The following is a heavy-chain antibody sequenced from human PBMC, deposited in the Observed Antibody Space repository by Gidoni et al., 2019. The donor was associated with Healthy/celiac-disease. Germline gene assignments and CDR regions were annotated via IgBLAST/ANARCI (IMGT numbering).Heavy chain of an antibody. CDR2: ISYGGSTT. Sequence: QVQLVESGGGGVQPGRSLRLSWAAAGVTCSSYAMLWVRQAPGKGLEWVAVISYGGSTTYYAASVTCRFTISRDNSKHPLYLQMNSLRAEDTAVYYCARDLGGMGATTFAFDIWGQGTMVTVSS. J-gene: IGHJ3*02. CDR3: ARDLGGMGATTFAFDI. D-gene: IGHD1-26*01. V-gene: IGHV3-30-3*01. CDR1: GVTCSSYA.